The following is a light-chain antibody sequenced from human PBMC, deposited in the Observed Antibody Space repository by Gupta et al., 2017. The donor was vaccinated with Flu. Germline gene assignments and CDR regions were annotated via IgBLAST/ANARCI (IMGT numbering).Light chain of an antibody. Sequence: QSVLTQAPSASATPGQRVTISCSGTSSNIGSYSVTGYQHVPGTVPKLLVYGNDQRRSGVSGRFSGSKSGTSASLAISGLRADDEADYYCAAWDDSLNGHWVFGGGTKLTVL. J-gene: IGLJ3*02. CDR3: AAWDDSLNGHWV. V-gene: IGLV1-44*01. CDR2: GND. CDR1: SSNIGSYS.